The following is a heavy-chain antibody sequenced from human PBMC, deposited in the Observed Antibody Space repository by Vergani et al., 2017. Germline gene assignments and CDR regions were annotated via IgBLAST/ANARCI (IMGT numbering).Heavy chain of an antibody. V-gene: IGHV4-34*01. CDR2: INHSGST. D-gene: IGHD5-12*01. CDR1: GGSFSGYY. Sequence: QVQLQQWGAGLLKPSETLSLTCAVYGGSFSGYYWSWIRQPPGKGLEWIGEINHSGSTNYNPSLKSRVTISVDTSKNQFSLKLSSVTAAETAVYYCASDSGYAYDYWGQGTLVTVSS. J-gene: IGHJ4*02. CDR3: ASDSGYAYDY.